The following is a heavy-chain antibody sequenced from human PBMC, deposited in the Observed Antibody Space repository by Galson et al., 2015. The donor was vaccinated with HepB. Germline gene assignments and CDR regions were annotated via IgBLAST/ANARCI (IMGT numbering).Heavy chain of an antibody. J-gene: IGHJ4*02. CDR1: GLTFSSAT. CDR2: IRSGGTYK. CDR3: ARWEQWLVDSRDY. D-gene: IGHD6-19*01. Sequence: SLRLSCAASGLTFSSATLYWFRQAAGRGLEWVSSIRSGGTYKYYADSVKGRFTISRDNAKNSLSLQMNSLRVEDTAVYYCARWEQWLVDSRDYWGQGTLVTVSS. V-gene: IGHV3-21*06.